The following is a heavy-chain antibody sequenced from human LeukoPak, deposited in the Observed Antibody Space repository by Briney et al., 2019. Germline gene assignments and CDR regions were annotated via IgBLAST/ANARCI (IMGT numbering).Heavy chain of an antibody. D-gene: IGHD3-9*01. J-gene: IGHJ4*02. CDR2: IYYSGST. Sequence: SETLSLTCTVSGGSSSSYYWSWIRQRPGKGLEWIGYIYYSGSTNYNPSLKSRVTISVDTSKNQFSLKLSSVTAADTAVYYCAREARGNYDILTGYYGTSGIDYWGQGTLVTVSS. CDR1: GGSSSSYY. V-gene: IGHV4-59*01. CDR3: AREARGNYDILTGYYGTSGIDY.